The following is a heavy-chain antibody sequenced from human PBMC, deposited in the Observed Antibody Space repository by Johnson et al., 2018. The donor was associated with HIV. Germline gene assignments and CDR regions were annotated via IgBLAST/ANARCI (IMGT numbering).Heavy chain of an antibody. Sequence: LVESGGGVVQPGRSLRLSCAASGFTFSSYAMHWVRQAPGKGLEWVAVISYDGSNKYYADSVKGRFTISRDNSKNTLYLHMKSLKTEDTAVYFCTTLPPTWRAFHIWGQGTMVTVSS. D-gene: IGHD4-11*01. CDR3: TTLPPTWRAFHI. CDR2: ISYDGSNK. CDR1: GFTFSSYA. V-gene: IGHV3-30-3*01. J-gene: IGHJ3*02.